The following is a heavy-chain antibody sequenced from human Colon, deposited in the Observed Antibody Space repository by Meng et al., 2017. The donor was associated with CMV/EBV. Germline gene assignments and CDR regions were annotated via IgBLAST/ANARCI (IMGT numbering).Heavy chain of an antibody. J-gene: IGHJ3*01. V-gene: IGHV1-2*02. CDR2: LTPNSGAT. CDR1: GYTFAAYF. D-gene: IGHD2-21*02. Sequence: ASVKVSCKASGYTFAAYFVHWVRQAPGQGLEWRGWLTPNSGATNYAQKFKGRVTMTSDTSTSTAYLELASLTSDDTALYFCVRTHCGGGTCYSPDDAFDVWGQGTMVTVSS. CDR3: VRTHCGGGTCYSPDDAFDV.